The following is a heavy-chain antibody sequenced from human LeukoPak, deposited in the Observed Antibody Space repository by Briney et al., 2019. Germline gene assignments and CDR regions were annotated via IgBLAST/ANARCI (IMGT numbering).Heavy chain of an antibody. CDR3: ARAGGYCSGGSCYRGYSWFDP. CDR1: GFTFSSSG. V-gene: IGHV3-33*01. CDR2: ILYNGSNK. D-gene: IGHD2-15*01. J-gene: IGHJ5*02. Sequence: GGSLRLSRAASGFTFSSSGMHWVRQAPGKGLEWVAVILYNGSNKYYADSVKGRFTISRDNSKNTLYLQMNSLRVEDTAVYYCARAGGYCSGGSCYRGYSWFDPWGQGTRVTVSS.